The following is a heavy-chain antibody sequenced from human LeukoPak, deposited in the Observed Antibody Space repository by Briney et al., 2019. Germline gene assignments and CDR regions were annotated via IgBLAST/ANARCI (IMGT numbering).Heavy chain of an antibody. CDR3: ATGYSSTWYYFDY. D-gene: IGHD6-13*01. Sequence: PSETLSLTCTVSGDSISSYDRSWIRQPPGKGLDWIGYTYHTGSTNYNPSLKSRVTISVDKSKNQFSLKLSSVPAGDTAVYYCATGYSSTWYYFDYWGQGTLVTVSS. CDR2: TYHTGST. CDR1: GDSISSYD. J-gene: IGHJ4*02. V-gene: IGHV4-59*01.